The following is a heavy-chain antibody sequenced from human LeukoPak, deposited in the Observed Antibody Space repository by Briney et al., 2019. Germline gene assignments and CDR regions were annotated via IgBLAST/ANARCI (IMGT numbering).Heavy chain of an antibody. CDR3: ARVRGSGSYFADY. Sequence: PGGSLRLSCAASGFTVSNKYMTWVRQAPGKGLEWVSVIYSGGTTYYADSVKGRFTISRDNSKNTLYLQMNSLRAEDTAVYYWARVRGSGSYFADYWGQGTLVTVSS. V-gene: IGHV3-66*01. D-gene: IGHD1-26*01. J-gene: IGHJ4*02. CDR1: GFTVSNKY. CDR2: IYSGGTT.